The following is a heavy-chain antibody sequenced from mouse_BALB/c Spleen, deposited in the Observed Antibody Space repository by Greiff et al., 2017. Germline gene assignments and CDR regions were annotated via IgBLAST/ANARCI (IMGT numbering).Heavy chain of an antibody. CDR2: ISSGGSYT. J-gene: IGHJ2*01. Sequence: EVMLVESGGDLVKPGGSLKLSCAASGFTFSSYGMSWVRQTPDKRLEWVATISSGGSYTYYPDSVKGRFTISRDNAKNTLYLQMSSLKSEDTAMYYCARITGTGVDYWGQGTTLTVSS. CDR1: GFTFSSYG. CDR3: ARITGTGVDY. V-gene: IGHV5-6*01. D-gene: IGHD4-1*01.